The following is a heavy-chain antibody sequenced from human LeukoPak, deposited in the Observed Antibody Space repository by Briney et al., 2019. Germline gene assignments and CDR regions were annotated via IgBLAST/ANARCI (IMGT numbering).Heavy chain of an antibody. CDR2: INQDGSEK. V-gene: IGHV3-7*01. J-gene: IGHJ6*04. D-gene: IGHD3-10*02. CDR1: GFTFVSHW. Sequence: GGSLRLSCVASGFTFVSHWMTWVRQAPGKGLEWVANINQDGSEKYYVDSVKGRFTISRDNAKNSLYLQMNSLRAEDTAVYYCAELGITMIGGVWGKGTTVTIPS. CDR3: AELGITMIGGV.